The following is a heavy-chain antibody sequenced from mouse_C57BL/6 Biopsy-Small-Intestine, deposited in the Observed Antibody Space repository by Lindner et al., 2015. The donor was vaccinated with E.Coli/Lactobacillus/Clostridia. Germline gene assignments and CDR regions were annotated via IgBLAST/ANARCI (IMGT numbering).Heavy chain of an antibody. CDR2: INPDSGGA. CDR1: GYTFIGYH. Sequence: SVKVSCKASGYTFIGYHVQWVRQAPGQGLEWMGLINPDSGGAIYAEKLQGRLTLTSDTSISTAYMELSGLRSDDTAVYFCARGRRGWSYVDFWGQGTLVTVSS. J-gene: IGHJ4*01. V-gene: IGHV1-56*02. D-gene: IGHD1-1*01. CDR3: ARGRRGWSYVDF.